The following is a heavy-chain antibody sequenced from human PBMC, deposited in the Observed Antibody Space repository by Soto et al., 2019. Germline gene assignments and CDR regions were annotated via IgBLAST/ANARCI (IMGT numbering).Heavy chain of an antibody. D-gene: IGHD3-3*01. CDR3: AKGTAIFALNKYGMDV. V-gene: IGHV3-23*01. CDR2: ISGSGGST. CDR1: GFTFSSYA. Sequence: PGGSLRLSCAASGFTFSSYAMSWVRQAPGKGLEWVSAISGSGGSTYYADSVKGRFTISRDNSKNTLYLQMNSLRAEDTAVYYCAKGTAIFALNKYGMDVWGQGTTVTVS. J-gene: IGHJ6*02.